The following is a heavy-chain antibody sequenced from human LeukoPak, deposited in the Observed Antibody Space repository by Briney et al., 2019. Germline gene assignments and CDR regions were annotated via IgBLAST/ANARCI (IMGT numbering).Heavy chain of an antibody. V-gene: IGHV3-23*01. D-gene: IGHD3-16*02. CDR1: GFTFSSYA. CDR2: ISGSGGST. CDR3: AKDWMITFGGVIASYYFDY. Sequence: GGSLRLSCAASGFTFSSYAMSWVRQAPGKGLEWVSAISGSGGSTYYADSVKGRFTISRDNSKNTLYLQMNSLRAEDTAVYYCAKDWMITFGGVIASYYFDYWGQGTLVAVSS. J-gene: IGHJ4*02.